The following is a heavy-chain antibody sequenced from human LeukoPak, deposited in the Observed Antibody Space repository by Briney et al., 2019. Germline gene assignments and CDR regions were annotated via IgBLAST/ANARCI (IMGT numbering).Heavy chain of an antibody. V-gene: IGHV4-4*02. CDR2: FNHSGST. J-gene: IGHJ3*02. CDR1: GGSISSSNW. CDR3: ARDHLKDYGGNFRAFDI. Sequence: PSGTLSLTCAVSGGSISSSNWWNWVRQPPGKGLEWIGEFNHSGSTNYNPPLKSRVTISVDKSRNQFSLKLSSVTAADTAVYYCARDHLKDYGGNFRAFDIWGQGTMVTVSS. D-gene: IGHD4-23*01.